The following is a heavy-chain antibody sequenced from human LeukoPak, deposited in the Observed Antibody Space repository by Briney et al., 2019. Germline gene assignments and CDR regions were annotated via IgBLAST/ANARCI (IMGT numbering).Heavy chain of an antibody. CDR2: TSYDGSNK. D-gene: IGHD3-10*01. CDR3: ARDRNMVRGVSRGYNWFDP. Sequence: PGGSLRLSCAASGFTFSSYGMHWVRQAPGKGPEWVAVTSYDGSNKYYADSVKGRFTISRDNSKNTLYLQMNSLRAEDTAVYYCARDRNMVRGVSRGYNWFDPWGQGTLVTVSS. J-gene: IGHJ5*02. CDR1: GFTFSSYG. V-gene: IGHV3-30*03.